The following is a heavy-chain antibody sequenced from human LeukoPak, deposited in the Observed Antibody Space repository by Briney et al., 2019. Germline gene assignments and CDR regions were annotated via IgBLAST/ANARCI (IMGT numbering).Heavy chain of an antibody. CDR1: GGSISSYY. CDR3: ARYDSSAIFGGGFDI. V-gene: IGHV4-59*01. D-gene: IGHD3-22*01. J-gene: IGHJ3*02. Sequence: NSSETLSLTCTVSGGSISSYYWSWIRQPPGKGLEWIGYIYYSGSTNYNPSLKSRVTISLDTSKNQFSLKLSSVTAADTAVYYCARYDSSAIFGGGFDIWGQGTMVTVSS. CDR2: IYYSGST.